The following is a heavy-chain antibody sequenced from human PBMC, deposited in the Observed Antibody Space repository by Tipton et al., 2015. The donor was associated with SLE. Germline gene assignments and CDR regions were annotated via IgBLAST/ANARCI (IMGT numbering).Heavy chain of an antibody. V-gene: IGHV4-59*11. D-gene: IGHD2-15*01. J-gene: IGHJ4*02. CDR2: VSYSGTT. CDR3: AGGWQDYCSGGTCYALDY. CDR1: GGSITSHY. Sequence: TLSLTCTVSGGSITSHYWNWIRQPQGKGLEWLGYVSYSGTTSYKPSLESRVTISVDRAKNQFSLKLRSVTAADTAVYYCAGGWQDYCSGGTCYALDYWGQGKLVTVSS.